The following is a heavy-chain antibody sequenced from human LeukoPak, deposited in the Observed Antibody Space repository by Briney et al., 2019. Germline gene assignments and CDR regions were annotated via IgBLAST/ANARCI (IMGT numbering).Heavy chain of an antibody. D-gene: IGHD6-6*01. J-gene: IGHJ4*02. Sequence: PSETLSLTCTVSGDSMRDDYWGWIRQPAGRGLEWIGRIYSSANIDYNPSLESRVTLSIDTSKNQFSLKLSSVTAADTAVYYCAIKGKDSSSPFDYWGQGTLVTVSS. CDR2: IYSSANI. CDR1: GDSMRDDY. CDR3: AIKGKDSSSPFDY. V-gene: IGHV4-4*07.